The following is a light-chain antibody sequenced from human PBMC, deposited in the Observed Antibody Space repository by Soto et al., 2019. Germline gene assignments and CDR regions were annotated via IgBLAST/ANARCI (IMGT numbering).Light chain of an antibody. J-gene: IGLJ3*02. CDR3: SSYTSSGTVV. Sequence: QSALTQPASVSGSPGQSITISCTGTSSDVGGYNYVSWYQQHPDKAPKLMIYEVTNRASGVSNRFSGSKSANTASLTISGLQAEDEADYYCSSYTSSGTVVFGGGTQLTVL. V-gene: IGLV2-14*01. CDR2: EVT. CDR1: SSDVGGYNY.